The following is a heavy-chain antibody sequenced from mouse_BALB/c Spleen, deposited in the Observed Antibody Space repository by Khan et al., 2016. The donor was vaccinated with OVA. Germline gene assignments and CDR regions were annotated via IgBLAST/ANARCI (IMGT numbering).Heavy chain of an antibody. CDR3: TRSNYNGDSLYAMDY. CDR2: VSPGSGSP. J-gene: IGHJ4*01. Sequence: DLVKPGASVKLSCKASGYTFTSYWINWIKQRPGQGLEWIGRVSPGSGSPYYNEMFKRKATVTVDKSASTAYIQLNSLASEDSAVYFCTRSNYNGDSLYAMDYWGQGTAVTVSS. D-gene: IGHD1-3*01. V-gene: IGHV1S41*01. CDR1: GYTFTSYW.